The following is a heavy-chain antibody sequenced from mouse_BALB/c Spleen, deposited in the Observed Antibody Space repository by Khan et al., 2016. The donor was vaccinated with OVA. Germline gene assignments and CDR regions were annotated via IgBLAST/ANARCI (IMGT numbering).Heavy chain of an antibody. CDR1: GYTFTSYT. J-gene: IGHJ3*01. Sequence: QVQLQQSGAELARPGASVKMSCKASGYTFTSYTIHWIKKRPGQGLEWIGYINPSNGYTNYNQKFKDKATLTTDKSSTTAYLQLSSLTSDDSAVYNCVIDWGYHGKDGWFAYWGRETLVADAA. CDR2: INPSNGYT. D-gene: IGHD3-1*01. V-gene: IGHV1-4*01. CDR3: VIDWGYHGKDGWFAY.